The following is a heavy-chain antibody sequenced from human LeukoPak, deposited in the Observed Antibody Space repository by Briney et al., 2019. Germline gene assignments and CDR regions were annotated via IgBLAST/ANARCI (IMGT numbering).Heavy chain of an antibody. CDR1: GGSISSGSYY. Sequence: SETLSLTCTVSGGSISSGSYYWSWIRQAAGKGLEWIGRIYTSGSTNYNPSPKSRATISVDTSMNQFSLTLSSVTAAYTAVYYCARARISYCSGGSCYYYFDYWGQGTLVTVSS. CDR3: ARARISYCSGGSCYYYFDY. V-gene: IGHV4-61*02. CDR2: IYTSGST. D-gene: IGHD2-15*01. J-gene: IGHJ4*02.